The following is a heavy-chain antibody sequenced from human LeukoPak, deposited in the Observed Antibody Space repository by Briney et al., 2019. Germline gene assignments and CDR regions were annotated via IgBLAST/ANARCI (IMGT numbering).Heavy chain of an antibody. D-gene: IGHD2-2*01. CDR2: ISAYNGNT. V-gene: IGHV1-18*01. Sequence: ASVKVSCKASGYTFTSYGISWVRQAPGQGLEWMGWISAYNGNTNYAQKLQGRVTMTTDTSTSTAYMELRSLRSDDTAVYYCARVDIVVVPAAMGNAYYYYGMDVWGQGTTVTVSS. CDR3: ARVDIVVVPAAMGNAYYYYGMDV. J-gene: IGHJ6*02. CDR1: GYTFTSYG.